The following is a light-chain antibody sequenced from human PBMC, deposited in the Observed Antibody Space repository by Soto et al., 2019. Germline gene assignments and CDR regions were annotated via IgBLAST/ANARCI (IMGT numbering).Light chain of an antibody. J-gene: IGKJ1*01. CDR2: AAS. CDR1: QGISTY. CDR3: QQSYSTPWT. Sequence: DIQMTQSPSSLSASVGDRVTITCRASQGISTYLNWYQQKPGKAPKLLIYAASSLKSGVPSRFSGSGSETDFTLTISSLQPEDFATYSCQQSYSTPWTFGQGTKVEIK. V-gene: IGKV1-39*01.